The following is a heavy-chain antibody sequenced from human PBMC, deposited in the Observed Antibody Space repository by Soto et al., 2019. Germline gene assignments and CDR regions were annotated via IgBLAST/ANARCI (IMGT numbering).Heavy chain of an antibody. CDR3: ARDQAMAQFDY. CDR2: INAYNGNT. D-gene: IGHD5-18*01. Sequence: QVQLVQSGAEVKKPGASVKVSCKASGYTFTSYGISWVRQAPGQGLEWMGWINAYNGNTKYAQKLQGRVTMTTDTSTSKAYMELRRLRSEETAVYYCARDQAMAQFDYWGQGTLVTVSS. V-gene: IGHV1-18*01. CDR1: GYTFTSYG. J-gene: IGHJ4*02.